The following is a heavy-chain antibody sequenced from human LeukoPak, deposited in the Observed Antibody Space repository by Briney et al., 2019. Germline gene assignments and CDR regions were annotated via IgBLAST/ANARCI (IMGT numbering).Heavy chain of an antibody. V-gene: IGHV3-53*01. J-gene: IGHJ4*02. Sequence: GGSLRLSCAASGFTVSSNYMSWVRQAPGKGLEWVSVIYSGGSTYYADSVKGRFTISRDNSKNTLYLQMNSLRAEDTAVYYCARYGPWYSKTYGSSWYYFDYWGQGTLVTVSS. CDR2: IYSGGST. CDR1: GFTVSSNY. CDR3: ARYGPWYSKTYGSSWYYFDY. D-gene: IGHD6-13*01.